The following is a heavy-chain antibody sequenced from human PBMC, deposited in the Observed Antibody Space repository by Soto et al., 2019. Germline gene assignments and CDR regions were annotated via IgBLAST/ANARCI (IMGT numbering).Heavy chain of an antibody. J-gene: IGHJ6*02. Sequence: QLQLQESGSGLLKPSQTLSLTCAVSGGSVSSGGYSWGWIRQPLGKGMEWIGYIYHRGGTDYNPYFVSRVTIALDRSQNQCALKLESVSAADTAVYYCARSLLTRIRGATIPYYSVMDVWGQGTTVTVSS. CDR1: GGSVSSGGYS. CDR3: ARSLLTRIRGATIPYYSVMDV. CDR2: IYHRGGT. D-gene: IGHD3-10*01. V-gene: IGHV4-30-2*01.